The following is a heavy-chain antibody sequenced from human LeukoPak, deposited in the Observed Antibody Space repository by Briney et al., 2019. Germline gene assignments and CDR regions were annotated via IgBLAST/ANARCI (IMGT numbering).Heavy chain of an antibody. Sequence: ASVKVSCKASGYTFTGYYMHWVRQAPGQGLEWLGWINPNSGGTNYVQNFQGRVTMTRDTSITTVYMELNRLRSNDTAMYYCARAAYVGANSWPGYWGQGTLVIVSS. J-gene: IGHJ4*02. CDR3: ARAAYVGANSWPGY. V-gene: IGHV1-2*02. CDR1: GYTFTGYY. D-gene: IGHD3-10*02. CDR2: INPNSGGT.